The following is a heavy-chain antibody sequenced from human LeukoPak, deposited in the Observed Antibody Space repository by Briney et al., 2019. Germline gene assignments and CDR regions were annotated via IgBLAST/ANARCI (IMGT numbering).Heavy chain of an antibody. CDR3: VRLGEDPPFDY. J-gene: IGHJ4*02. CDR1: GLTFGRYE. V-gene: IGHV3-48*03. Sequence: GSRRLSRAASGLTFGRYEMNWVREAPEKRLGWGSYISSSGSPIYYAASVKGRFTISRDNAKHSLYLQMNSLRAEDTAVYYCVRLGEDPPFDYWGQGTLVTVSS. D-gene: IGHD3-10*01. CDR2: ISSSGSPI.